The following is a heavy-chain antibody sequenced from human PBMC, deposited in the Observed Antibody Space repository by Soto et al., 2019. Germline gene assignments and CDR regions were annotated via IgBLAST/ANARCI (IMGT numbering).Heavy chain of an antibody. D-gene: IGHD3-10*01. CDR3: AKGPDPGAFAI. CDR2: FRGSGDGT. V-gene: IGHV3-23*01. Sequence: GGSLRLSCAASGFTFSSYAMSWVRQAPGKGLEWVSTFRGSGDGTYYADSVKGRFTVSRDNSNNQLYLQMSGLRAEDTAVYYCAKGPDPGAFAIWGQGTMVTVSS. CDR1: GFTFSSYA. J-gene: IGHJ3*02.